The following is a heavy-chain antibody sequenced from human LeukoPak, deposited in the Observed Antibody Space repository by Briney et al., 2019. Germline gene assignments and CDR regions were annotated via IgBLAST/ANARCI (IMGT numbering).Heavy chain of an antibody. Sequence: GGSLRLSCEASGLIFNDYWMAWVRQAPGKGLEWVANIKVDGRETYYVDSLKGRFTISRDNAKNSLYLQMNSLRVEDRAVYYCARVTRYSFDIWGQGTMVTVSS. CDR2: IKVDGRET. V-gene: IGHV3-7*05. CDR3: ARVTRYSFDI. CDR1: GLIFNDYW. D-gene: IGHD1-14*01. J-gene: IGHJ3*02.